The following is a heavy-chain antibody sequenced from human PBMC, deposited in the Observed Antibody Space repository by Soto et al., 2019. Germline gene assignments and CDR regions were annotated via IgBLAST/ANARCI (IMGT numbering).Heavy chain of an antibody. CDR2: ISAYNGNT. D-gene: IGHD3-3*01. CDR3: ARSITIFGVVIHGWFDP. J-gene: IGHJ5*02. CDR1: GYTFSSYA. V-gene: IGHV1-18*01. Sequence: GASVKVSCKASGYTFSSYAISRVRQAPGQGLEWMGWISAYNGNTNYAQKLQGRVTMTTDTSTSTAYMELRSLRSNDTAVYYCARSITIFGVVIHGWFDPWGQGTLVTVSS.